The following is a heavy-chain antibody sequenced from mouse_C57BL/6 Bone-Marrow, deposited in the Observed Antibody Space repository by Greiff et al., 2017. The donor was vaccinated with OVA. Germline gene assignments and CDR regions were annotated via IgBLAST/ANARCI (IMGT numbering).Heavy chain of an antibody. Sequence: VQLQQSGAELVRPGASVKLSCTASGFNIKDYYMHWVKQRPEQGLEWIGRIDPEDGDTEYAPKFQGKATMTADTSSNTAYLQLRSLTSEDTAVYYCTTHYSNYVRAMDYWGQGTSVTVSS. J-gene: IGHJ4*01. CDR2: IDPEDGDT. V-gene: IGHV14-1*01. CDR3: TTHYSNYVRAMDY. CDR1: GFNIKDYY. D-gene: IGHD2-5*01.